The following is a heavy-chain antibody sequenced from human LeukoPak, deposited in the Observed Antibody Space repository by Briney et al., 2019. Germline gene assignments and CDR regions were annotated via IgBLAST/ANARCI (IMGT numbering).Heavy chain of an antibody. D-gene: IGHD1-1*01. CDR2: TYYRSKWYN. J-gene: IGHJ5*02. Sequence: SQTPSLTCAISGDSVSSNSAAWNWIRQSPSRGLEWLGRTYYRSKWYNDYAISVKRRITNNPDTSKNQFSLQLNSVTPEDTAVYYCAREGDLLRYNWNDDGWFDPWGQGTLVTVSS. V-gene: IGHV6-1*01. CDR1: GDSVSSNSAA. CDR3: AREGDLLRYNWNDDGWFDP.